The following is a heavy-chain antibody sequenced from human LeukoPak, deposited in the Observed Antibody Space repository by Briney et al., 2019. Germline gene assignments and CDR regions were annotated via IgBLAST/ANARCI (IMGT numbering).Heavy chain of an antibody. CDR1: GFTFSDYY. Sequence: GGSLRLSCAASGFTFSDYYMSWIRQAPGKGLEWVSYISSSGSTIYYADSVKGRFTISRDNAKNSLYLQMNSLRAEDTAVYYCARPDRLEPENYYDSSGYYGPGAFDIWGQGTMVTVSS. D-gene: IGHD3-22*01. J-gene: IGHJ3*02. V-gene: IGHV3-11*04. CDR3: ARPDRLEPENYYDSSGYYGPGAFDI. CDR2: ISSSGSTI.